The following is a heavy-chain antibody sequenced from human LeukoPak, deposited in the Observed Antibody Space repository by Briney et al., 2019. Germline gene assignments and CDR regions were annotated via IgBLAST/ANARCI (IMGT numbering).Heavy chain of an antibody. J-gene: IGHJ3*02. CDR1: GFTFSSYA. V-gene: IGHV3-23*01. Sequence: GGSLRLSCAASGFTFSSYAMSWVRQAPGRGLEWVSAISGSGGSTYYADSVKGRFTISRDNSKNTLYLQMNSLRAGDTAVYYCAKDFGDYGAFDIWGQGTMVTVSS. D-gene: IGHD4-17*01. CDR2: ISGSGGST. CDR3: AKDFGDYGAFDI.